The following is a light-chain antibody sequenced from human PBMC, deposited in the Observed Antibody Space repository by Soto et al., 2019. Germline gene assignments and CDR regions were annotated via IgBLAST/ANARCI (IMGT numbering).Light chain of an antibody. CDR3: AAWDDSLNGNV. V-gene: IGLV1-44*01. Sequence: QSVLTQPPSASGTPGQRVTISCSGSSSNIGSNTVNWYQQLPVTAPKLLIYSDNQRPSGVPDRFSGSKSVTSVSLAISGLQSEDEADFYCAAWDDSLNGNVFGTGTKLTVL. CDR1: SSNIGSNT. CDR2: SDN. J-gene: IGLJ1*01.